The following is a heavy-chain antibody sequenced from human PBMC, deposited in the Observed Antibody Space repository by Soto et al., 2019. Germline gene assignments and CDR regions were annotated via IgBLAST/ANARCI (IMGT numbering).Heavy chain of an antibody. D-gene: IGHD2-8*01. Sequence: SVKVSCKASGYSFTDYHIHWVRQAPGQGLEWLGRINPKSGGTSTAQKFQGWVTMTTDTSISTASMELTRLTSDDTAIYYCAMGESTPCSTGVCYSFYNHDLDVWS. CDR1: GYSFTDYH. CDR2: INPKSGGT. J-gene: IGHJ6*02. V-gene: IGHV1-2*04. CDR3: AMGESTPCSTGVCYSFYNHDLDV.